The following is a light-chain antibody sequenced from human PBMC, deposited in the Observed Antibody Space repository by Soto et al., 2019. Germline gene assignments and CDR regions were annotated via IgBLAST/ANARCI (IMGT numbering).Light chain of an antibody. CDR3: GSAAPESTYV. J-gene: IGLJ1*01. V-gene: IGLV2-23*01. CDR2: KGT. Sequence: QSVLAPPASLSGTPGHSITISCTRASSDVGAYNSVSWYQQHPHRAPQVIIYKGTQRPSGVSNRFSGSTSGNAASLTISAPQTDDEADYFCGSAAPESTYVCGTGTKVTVL. CDR1: SSDVGAYNS.